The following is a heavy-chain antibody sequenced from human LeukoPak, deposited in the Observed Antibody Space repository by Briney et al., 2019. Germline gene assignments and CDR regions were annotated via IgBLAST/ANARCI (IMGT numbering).Heavy chain of an antibody. Sequence: PAGSLRLSCAASGFAFGTYWMTWVRQAPGKGLEWVANIKIDGTEKRYADSVKGRFTISRDNAKNSLYLQMSSLRAEDTAVYYCARRVVGGTDYFDYWGQGTLVTVSS. CDR3: ARRVVGGTDYFDY. J-gene: IGHJ4*02. V-gene: IGHV3-7*01. CDR2: IKIDGTEK. D-gene: IGHD1-26*01. CDR1: GFAFGTYW.